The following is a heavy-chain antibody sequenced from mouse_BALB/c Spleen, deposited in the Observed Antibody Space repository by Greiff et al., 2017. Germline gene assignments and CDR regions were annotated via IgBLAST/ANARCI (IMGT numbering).Heavy chain of an antibody. Sequence: VQLKQSGPELVKPGASVKMSCKASGYTFTSYVMHWVKQNPGQGLEWIGYINPYNDGTKYNEKFKGKATLTSDKSSSTAYMELSSLTSEDSAVYYCARDYGYGYFDVWGAGTTVTVSS. CDR2: INPYNDGT. V-gene: IGHV1-14*01. CDR3: ARDYGYGYFDV. D-gene: IGHD1-1*01. CDR1: GYTFTSYV. J-gene: IGHJ1*01.